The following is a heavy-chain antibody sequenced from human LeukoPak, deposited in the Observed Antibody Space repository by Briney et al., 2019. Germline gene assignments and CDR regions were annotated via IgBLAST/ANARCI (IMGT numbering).Heavy chain of an antibody. V-gene: IGHV3-7*01. CDR2: IKQDGSEK. J-gene: IGHJ4*02. D-gene: IGHD5-18*01. CDR3: AREGYSYAYYFDY. Sequence: QPGGSLRLSCAASGFTFSIYWMNWVRQAPGKGLECVANIKQDGSEKNYVDSVKGRFTISRDNAKNSLYLQMNSLRAEDTAVYYCAREGYSYAYYFDYWGQGTLVTVSS. CDR1: GFTFSIYW.